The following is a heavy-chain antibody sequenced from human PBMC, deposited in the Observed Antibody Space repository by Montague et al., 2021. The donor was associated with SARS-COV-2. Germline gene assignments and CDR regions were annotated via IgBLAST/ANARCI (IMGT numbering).Heavy chain of an antibody. CDR1: GFTFSSYA. D-gene: IGHD5-18*01. CDR2: ISYNGRNK. Sequence: SRRLSCVASGFTFSSYALHWVRQAPGKGPEWVAVISYNGRNKQFGDSVKGRATISRDNSKNTLYLQVDSLRTDDTAVYYCAREPKPVGYSYGYTFFDYWGQGTLVTVSS. J-gene: IGHJ4*02. CDR3: AREPKPVGYSYGYTFFDY. V-gene: IGHV3-30*03.